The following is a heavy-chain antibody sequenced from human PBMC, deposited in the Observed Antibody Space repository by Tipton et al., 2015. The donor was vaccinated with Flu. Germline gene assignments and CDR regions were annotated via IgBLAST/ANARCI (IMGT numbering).Heavy chain of an antibody. J-gene: IGHJ3*02. CDR3: VKQKAGRFLDWSDPSDI. V-gene: IGHV3-9*01. CDR2: ISWDGDEI. D-gene: IGHD3/OR15-3a*01. CDR1: GFTFDDYA. Sequence: SLRLSCATSGFTFDDYAIHWVRQAPGKGLEWVSGISWDGDEIRYADSVRGRLTISRDNAMRSLHLQMNSLRVEDTALYYCVKQKAGRFLDWSDPSDIWGQGTMVTVSS.